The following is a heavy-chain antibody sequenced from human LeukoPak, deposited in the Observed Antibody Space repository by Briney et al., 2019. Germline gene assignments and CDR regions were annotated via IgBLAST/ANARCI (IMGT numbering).Heavy chain of an antibody. D-gene: IGHD6-19*01. CDR2: IIPILGTA. Sequence: SVKVSCKASGGTFSNYAISWVRQAPGQGLEWMGGIIPILGTANYAQKFQGRVTVTADESTSTAYMELSSLRSEDTAVYYCARPRRIAVAGTGAFDIWGQGTMVTVSS. CDR1: GGTFSNYA. J-gene: IGHJ3*02. CDR3: ARPRRIAVAGTGAFDI. V-gene: IGHV1-69*13.